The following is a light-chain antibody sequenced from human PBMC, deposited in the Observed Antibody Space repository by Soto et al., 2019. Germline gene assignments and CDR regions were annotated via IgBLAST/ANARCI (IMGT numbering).Light chain of an antibody. V-gene: IGKV3-20*01. CDR1: QSVSSSY. Sequence: EIVLTQSPGTLSLSPGERDTLSCRASQSVSSSYLAWYQQKPGQAPRLLIYGASSRATGIPDRFSGSGSGTYFTLTISRLEPEDFAVYYCQQYGSSPPWTFGQGTKVEIK. CDR3: QQYGSSPPWT. J-gene: IGKJ1*01. CDR2: GAS.